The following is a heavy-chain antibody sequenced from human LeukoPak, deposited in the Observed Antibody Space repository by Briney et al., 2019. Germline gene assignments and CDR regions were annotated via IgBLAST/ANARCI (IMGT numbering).Heavy chain of an antibody. D-gene: IGHD3-22*01. J-gene: IGHJ4*02. CDR1: GFTFDDYT. V-gene: IGHV3-43*01. Sequence: PGGSLRLSCAVSGFTFDDYTMHWVRQAPGKGLEWVSLISWGGASTYYADSVKGRFTIPRDNSRNSLYLQMNSLGTEDTAVYYCAKVQSPQVVTKSLDFWGQGTLVTVSS. CDR2: ISWGGAST. CDR3: AKVQSPQVVTKSLDF.